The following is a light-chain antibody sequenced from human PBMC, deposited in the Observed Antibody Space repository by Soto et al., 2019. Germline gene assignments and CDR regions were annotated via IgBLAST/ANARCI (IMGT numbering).Light chain of an antibody. J-gene: IGKJ3*01. V-gene: IGKV1-9*01. CDR2: DAS. Sequence: IQLTQSPSSLSASVGDRVTITCRASQGISTHLAWYQQKPGKAPNLLIYDASTLQSGVPSTFSGSGSGTDFTLTISSLQPEDFATYYCQQVGSFPLTFGPGTKVDI. CDR3: QQVGSFPLT. CDR1: QGISTH.